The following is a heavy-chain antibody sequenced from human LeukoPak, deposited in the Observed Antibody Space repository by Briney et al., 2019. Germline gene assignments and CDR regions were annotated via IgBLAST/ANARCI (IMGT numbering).Heavy chain of an antibody. CDR1: GFSFSSYD. CDR2: MTTSGDT. J-gene: IGHJ6*04. V-gene: IGHV3-13*01. CDR3: AIFVHYYDTTGYRKEGWDF. D-gene: IGHD3-22*01. Sequence: GGSLRLSCATSGFSFSSYDIHWLRQAAGRGLEWVSSMTTSGDTNYAASVRGRFTISRENAKNSLFLQMNSLRPQDTAIYFCAIFVHYYDTTGYRKEGWDFWGTGTTVAVSP.